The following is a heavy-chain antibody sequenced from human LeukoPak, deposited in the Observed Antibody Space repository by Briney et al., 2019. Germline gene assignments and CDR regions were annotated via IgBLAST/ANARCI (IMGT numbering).Heavy chain of an antibody. CDR1: GGSISSYY. CDR3: ARSSSGAYYYYMDV. D-gene: IGHD3-22*01. CDR2: IYYSGST. J-gene: IGHJ6*03. V-gene: IGHV4-59*01. Sequence: SETLSLTCTVSGGSISSYYWSWIRQPPGKGLEWIGYIYYSGSTNYNPSLKSRVTISVDTSKSQFSLKLSSVTAADTAVYYCARSSSGAYYYYMDVWGKGTTVTVSS.